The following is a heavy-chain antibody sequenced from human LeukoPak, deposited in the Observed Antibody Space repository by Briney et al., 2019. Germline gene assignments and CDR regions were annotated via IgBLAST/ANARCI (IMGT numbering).Heavy chain of an antibody. V-gene: IGHV3-9*01. CDR2: INWNSGSI. Sequence: GGSLRLSCAASGFTFSSYGMSWVRQAPGKGLEWVSGINWNSGSIGYADSVKGRFTIPRDNAKNSLYLQMNSLRAEDTALYYCAKDTGYYYDSSGLFDYWGQGTLVTVSS. CDR3: AKDTGYYYDSSGLFDY. CDR1: GFTFSSYG. D-gene: IGHD3-22*01. J-gene: IGHJ4*02.